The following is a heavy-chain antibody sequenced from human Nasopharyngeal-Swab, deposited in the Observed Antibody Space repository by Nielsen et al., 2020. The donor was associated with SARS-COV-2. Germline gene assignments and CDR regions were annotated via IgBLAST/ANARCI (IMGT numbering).Heavy chain of an antibody. CDR2: IYYSGGT. V-gene: IGHV4-59*01. CDR3: ARDPLYSGYESRALDM. CDR1: GASISRYY. J-gene: IGHJ3*02. Sequence: SETLSLTCSVSGASISRYYWSWIRQSPGKGLEWIGYIYYSGGTDYNPSLKSRVTISLDTSKSQFSLKLNSVTAADTAVYYCARDPLYSGYESRALDMWGQGEMVTVSS. D-gene: IGHD5-12*01.